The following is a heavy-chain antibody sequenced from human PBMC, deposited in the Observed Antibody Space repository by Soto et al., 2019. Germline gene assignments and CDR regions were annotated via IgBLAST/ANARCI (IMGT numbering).Heavy chain of an antibody. CDR1: GGSFSGYY. Sequence: QVQLQQRGAGLLKPSETLSLTCAVYGGSFSGYYWSWIRQPPGKGLEWIGEINPTGSTSYTPSLKSRLTISVDTSKNYLSLKVTSATAADSAMYYCARGRDGGAAIWGQGTLVTVSS. J-gene: IGHJ4*02. V-gene: IGHV4-34*01. CDR2: INPTGST. D-gene: IGHD4-17*01. CDR3: ARGRDGGAAI.